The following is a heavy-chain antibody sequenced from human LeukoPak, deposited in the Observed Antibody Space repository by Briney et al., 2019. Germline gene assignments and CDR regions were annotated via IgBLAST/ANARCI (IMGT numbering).Heavy chain of an antibody. Sequence: PSETLSLTCTVSGGSASSTYFYWGWIRQPPGKGQEWIGSIFHSGSTYNNPSLKSRVTISVDTSKNQFSLKLSSVTAADTAIYYCASGYCSGNSCYSSSFHYYAYMDVWGKGTTVTVSS. D-gene: IGHD2-15*01. V-gene: IGHV4-39*01. CDR1: GGSASSTYFY. CDR2: IFHSGST. J-gene: IGHJ6*03. CDR3: ASGYCSGNSCYSSSFHYYAYMDV.